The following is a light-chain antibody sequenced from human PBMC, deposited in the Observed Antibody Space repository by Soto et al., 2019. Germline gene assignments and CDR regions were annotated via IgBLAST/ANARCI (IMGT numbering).Light chain of an antibody. CDR2: GAS. V-gene: IGKV3-15*01. CDR1: QSLSRS. CDR3: QQYKNWPKST. Sequence: EIVMTQSPATLSVSPVEGATLYCRHSQSLSRSLAWYQKKPGQAPRLMIYGASTRATGIPDRFSGSGSGTEFTLTISSLQSEDFAVYYCQQYKNWPKSTFDQGTRLEIK. J-gene: IGKJ5*01.